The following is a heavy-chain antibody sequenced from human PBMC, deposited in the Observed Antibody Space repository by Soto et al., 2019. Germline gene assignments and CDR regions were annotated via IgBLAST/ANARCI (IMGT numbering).Heavy chain of an antibody. D-gene: IGHD1-1*01. Sequence: PGGSLRLSCTGSGFTFGNYGLHWGRRAPGKGLEWVAFVTYDGSNEYYADSVKGRFTISRDNSKKTLYLQMNSLGEYKTTASSGLDVWGQGTTVTVSS. J-gene: IGHJ6*02. CDR1: GFTFGNYG. CDR3: LDV. CDR2: VTYDGSNE. V-gene: IGHV3-30*03.